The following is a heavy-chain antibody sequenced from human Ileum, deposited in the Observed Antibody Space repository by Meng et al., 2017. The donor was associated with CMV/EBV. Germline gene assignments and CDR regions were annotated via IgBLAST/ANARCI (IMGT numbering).Heavy chain of an antibody. V-gene: IGHV3-11*01. CDR3: VRGNYGFDY. J-gene: IGHJ4*02. Sequence: VQLVESGGDLVKPGGSLRLSCAASGFTFGAYYMAWVRQAPGKGLECVSYITGSGNTIYYADSVKGRYTISRDNAKSSLYLEINSLRAEDTAVYYCVRGNYGFDYWGQGTLVTVSS. CDR1: GFTFGAYY. CDR2: ITGSGNTI. D-gene: IGHD4-17*01.